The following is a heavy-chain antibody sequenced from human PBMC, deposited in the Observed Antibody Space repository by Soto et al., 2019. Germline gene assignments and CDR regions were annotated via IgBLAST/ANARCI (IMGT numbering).Heavy chain of an antibody. CDR1: GGTFSSYA. J-gene: IGHJ4*02. D-gene: IGHD6-13*01. Sequence: SVKVSCKASGGTFSSYAISWVRQAPGQGLEWMGGIIPIFGTANYAQKFQGRVTITADKSTSTAYMELSSLRSEDTAVYYCASLRTKGRQWQQLVDYWGQGTLVTVSS. V-gene: IGHV1-69*06. CDR2: IIPIFGTA. CDR3: ASLRTKGRQWQQLVDY.